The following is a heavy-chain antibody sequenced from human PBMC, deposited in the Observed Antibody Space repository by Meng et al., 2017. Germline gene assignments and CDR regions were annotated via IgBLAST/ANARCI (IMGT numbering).Heavy chain of an antibody. D-gene: IGHD6-19*01. CDR1: GCTFRSYA. V-gene: IGHV1-69*06. CDR2: IIPIFGTA. Sequence: LGECGAGVEKSGVPVKVSCKASGCTFRSYAISWVRQAPGQGLEWMGGIIPIFGTANYAQKFQGRVTITADKSTSTAYMELSSLRSEDTAVYYCHSGWYQAGDDYWGQGTLVTVSS. J-gene: IGHJ4*02. CDR3: HSGWYQAGDDY.